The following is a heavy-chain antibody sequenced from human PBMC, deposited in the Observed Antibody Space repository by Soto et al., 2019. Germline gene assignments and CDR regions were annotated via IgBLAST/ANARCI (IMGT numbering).Heavy chain of an antibody. CDR3: AKDLYSRPTRGSDY. Sequence: GGSLRLSCAASGFTFSSYGMHWVRQAPGKGLEWVAVISYDGSNKYYADSVKGRFTISRDNSKNTLYLQMNSLRAEDTAVYYCAKDLYSRPTRGSDYWGQGTLVTVSS. CDR1: GFTFSSYG. V-gene: IGHV3-30*18. J-gene: IGHJ4*02. D-gene: IGHD2-21*01. CDR2: ISYDGSNK.